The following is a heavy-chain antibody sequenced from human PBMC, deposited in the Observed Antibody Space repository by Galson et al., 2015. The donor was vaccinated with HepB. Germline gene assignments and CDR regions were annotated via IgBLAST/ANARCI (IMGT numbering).Heavy chain of an antibody. CDR1: GFIFRNFD. CDR2: ISPTADRK. CDR3: ARVIVYRRSWPYFDP. V-gene: IGHV3-23*01. D-gene: IGHD6-13*01. Sequence: SLRVSCAASGFIFRNFDMSWVRQAPGQGLEWVSFISPTADRKYYADSVKGRVAISRDNANNTQTLEMDRLGAEDSAIYYCARVIVYRRSWPYFDPWGQGTLVTVSS. J-gene: IGHJ5*02.